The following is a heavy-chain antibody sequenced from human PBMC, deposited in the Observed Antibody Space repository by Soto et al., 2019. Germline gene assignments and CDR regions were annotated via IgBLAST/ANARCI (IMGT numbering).Heavy chain of an antibody. V-gene: IGHV4-59*01. CDR3: AGTALGWLDP. Sequence: SETLSLTCSVSGGSISSYYWSWIRQPPGKGLEWIGYIFYSGSTNQSPSLKSRVTISVDTSKNQFSLKLRSVTAADTAVYYCAGTALGWLDPWGQGTPVTVSS. D-gene: IGHD2-21*02. CDR2: IFYSGST. CDR1: GGSISSYY. J-gene: IGHJ5*02.